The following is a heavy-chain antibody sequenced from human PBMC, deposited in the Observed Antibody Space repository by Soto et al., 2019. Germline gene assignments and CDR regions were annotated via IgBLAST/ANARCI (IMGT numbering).Heavy chain of an antibody. J-gene: IGHJ6*03. V-gene: IGHV1-2*04. CDR1: GYTFTGYY. CDR2: INPNSGGT. CDR3: ARAREISSGYGDYYYMDV. Sequence: ASVKVSCKASGYTFTGYYMHWVRQAPGQGLEWMGWINPNSGGTNYAQKFQGWFTMTRETSCSTAYRELSRLRSDDTAGYYCARAREISSGYGDYYYMDVWGKGTTVTVSS. D-gene: IGHD3-22*01.